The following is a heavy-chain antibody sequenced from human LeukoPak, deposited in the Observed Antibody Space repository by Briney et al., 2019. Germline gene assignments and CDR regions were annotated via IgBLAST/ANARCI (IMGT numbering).Heavy chain of an antibody. J-gene: IGHJ6*02. CDR2: LCYSGGT. Sequence: SETLSLTCTVSGGSITSHYWSWIRQPPGKGLEWIGYLCYSGGTDYHPSLKSRVTISLDTSNNQLSLNLSSVTAADTAVYYCARSYRVAGAPGAYAMDVWGQGTTVSVS. D-gene: IGHD6-19*01. CDR1: GGSITSHY. CDR3: ARSYRVAGAPGAYAMDV. V-gene: IGHV4-59*11.